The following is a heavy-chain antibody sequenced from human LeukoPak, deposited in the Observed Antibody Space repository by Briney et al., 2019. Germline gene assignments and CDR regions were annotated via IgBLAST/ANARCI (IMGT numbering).Heavy chain of an antibody. Sequence: GASVKVSCKASGYTFTTYDITWVRQAPGQGLEWMGWISPYNGNTNYAQRLQGRVTMTTDTSTSTAYMELRSLRSDDSAVYYCARLGAYDYDVYYWGQGTLVTVSS. J-gene: IGHJ4*02. CDR2: ISPYNGNT. CDR3: ARLGAYDYDVYY. CDR1: GYTFTTYD. V-gene: IGHV1-18*01. D-gene: IGHD3-22*01.